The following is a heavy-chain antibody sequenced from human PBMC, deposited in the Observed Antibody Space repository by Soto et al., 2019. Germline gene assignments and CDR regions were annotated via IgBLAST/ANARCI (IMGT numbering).Heavy chain of an antibody. CDR1: GFSLSNARMG. D-gene: IGHD3-3*01. Sequence: SGPTLVNPTETLTLTCTVSGFSLSNARMGVSWIRQPPGKAPEWLAHIFSNDEKSYSTSLKSRLTISKDTSKSQVVLTMTNMDPVDTATYYCARIFHGGDYTIPPDYWGQGTLVTVSS. V-gene: IGHV2-26*01. CDR2: IFSNDEK. CDR3: ARIFHGGDYTIPPDY. J-gene: IGHJ4*02.